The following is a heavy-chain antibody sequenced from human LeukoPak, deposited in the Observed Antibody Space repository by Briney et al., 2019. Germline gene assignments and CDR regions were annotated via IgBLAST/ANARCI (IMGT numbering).Heavy chain of an antibody. CDR1: GYTFTGYY. CDR3: ARHLLVAASPNNWFDP. J-gene: IGHJ5*02. D-gene: IGHD2-15*01. V-gene: IGHV1-2*02. CDR2: INPNSGGT. Sequence: ASVKVSCKASGYTFTGYYMHWVRQAPGQGLEWMGWINPNSGGTNYAQKFQGRVTMTRDTSISTAYMELSRLRSDDTAVYYCARHLLVAASPNNWFDPWGQGTLVTVSS.